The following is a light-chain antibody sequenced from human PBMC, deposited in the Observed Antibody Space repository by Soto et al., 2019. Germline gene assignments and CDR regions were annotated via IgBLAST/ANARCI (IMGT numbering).Light chain of an antibody. CDR3: SSYTGTTVI. Sequence: QSALTQPPSASGSPGQSVTISCTGTLSDVGGQNSVSWYRQDPGKAPQLIVYDVTQRPSGVPDRFSGSRSGSTASLTVSGRQAEDEANYYCSSYTGTTVIFGGGTKLTVL. J-gene: IGLJ2*01. CDR2: DVT. V-gene: IGLV2-8*01. CDR1: LSDVGGQNS.